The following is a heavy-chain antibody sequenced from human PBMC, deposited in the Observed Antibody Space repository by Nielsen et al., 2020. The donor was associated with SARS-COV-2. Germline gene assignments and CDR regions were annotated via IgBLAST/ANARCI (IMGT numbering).Heavy chain of an antibody. CDR2: VSHSGSI. D-gene: IGHD2-2*01. J-gene: IGHJ6*03. CDR3: ARGDLVVVPSPILGLGPFFYYFYLDV. V-gene: IGHV4-39*07. CDR1: GGSISSGDDH. Sequence: SETLSLTCIVSGGSISSGDDHWTWIRQPPGKGLEWIGEVSHSGSINYNPSLKSRVTLSMDKSKRQFSLRLTSVSAADTAVYFCARGDLVVVPSPILGLGPFFYYFYLDVWGKGTTVIVSS.